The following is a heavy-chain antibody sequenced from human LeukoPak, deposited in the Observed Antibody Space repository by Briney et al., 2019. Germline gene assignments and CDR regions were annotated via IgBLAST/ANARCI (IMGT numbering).Heavy chain of an antibody. D-gene: IGHD1-14*01. CDR1: GYTFTGYY. Sequence: GASVKVSCKASGYTFTGYYIYWVRQAPGQGLEWMGRSNPNSGGTKYAQKFQGRVTMTRDTSITTAYMELSRVRSDDTAVYYCARAHRVYVTSYNRYYYHMDVWGKGTTVTVSS. CDR2: SNPNSGGT. V-gene: IGHV1-2*06. J-gene: IGHJ6*03. CDR3: ARAHRVYVTSYNRYYYHMDV.